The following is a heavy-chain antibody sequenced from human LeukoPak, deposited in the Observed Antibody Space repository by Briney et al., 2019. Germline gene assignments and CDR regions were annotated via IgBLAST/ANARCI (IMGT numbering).Heavy chain of an antibody. V-gene: IGHV1-69*01. Sequence: SVKVSCKASGGTFSSYAISWVRQAPGQGLEWMGGIIPIFGTANYAQKFQGRVTITADESTSTAYMELSSLRSEDTAVYYCARDHPNCSGGXCYLYWGXXTLVTVSS. J-gene: IGHJ4*01. CDR2: IIPIFGTA. CDR1: GGTFSSYA. D-gene: IGHD2-15*01. CDR3: ARDHPNCSGGXCYLY.